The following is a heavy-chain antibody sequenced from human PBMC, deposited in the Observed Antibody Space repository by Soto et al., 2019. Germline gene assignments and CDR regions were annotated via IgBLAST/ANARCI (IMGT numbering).Heavy chain of an antibody. D-gene: IGHD2-15*01. J-gene: IGHJ4*02. CDR1: GFSFSDCG. Sequence: QVQLVESGGGVVQPGRSLRLSCAASGFSFSDCGISWVRQAPGKGLEWVAAITSDGSNKYYSESVQGRFTISSDNSRNALFLQMNSLIVGGTAVYDCVKGSEVARQELDYWGQGTLVTVSS. V-gene: IGHV3-30*18. CDR3: VKGSEVARQELDY. CDR2: ITSDGSNK.